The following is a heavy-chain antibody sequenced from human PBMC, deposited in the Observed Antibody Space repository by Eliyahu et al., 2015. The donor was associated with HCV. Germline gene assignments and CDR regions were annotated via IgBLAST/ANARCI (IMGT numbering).Heavy chain of an antibody. D-gene: IGHD3/OR15-3a*01. J-gene: IGHJ4*02. V-gene: IGHV1-3*01. Sequence: QVQLVQSGAEVKKPGASVKVSCKASGYPFTSYAMHWVRQAPGQRLEWMGWINAGNGNTKYSQKFQGRVTITRDTSASTAYMELSSLRSEDTAVYYCARGTYLNLYYFDYWGQGTLVTVSS. CDR3: ARGTYLNLYYFDY. CDR1: GYPFTSYA. CDR2: INAGNGNT.